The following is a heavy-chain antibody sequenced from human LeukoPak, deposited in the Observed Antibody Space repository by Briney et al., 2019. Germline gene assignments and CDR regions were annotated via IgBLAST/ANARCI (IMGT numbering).Heavy chain of an antibody. V-gene: IGHV3-13*01. CDR1: GFTFSSYD. J-gene: IGHJ3*02. D-gene: IGHD3-16*01. Sequence: GESLRLSCAASGFTFSSYDMHWVRQATGKGLEWVSGLGTVGDRYYLGSVKGRFTISRDNAKNSLYLQMNSLRAGDTAVYYCVRGGSSEAFDIWGQGTSVTVFS. CDR3: VRGGSSEAFDI. CDR2: LGTVGDR.